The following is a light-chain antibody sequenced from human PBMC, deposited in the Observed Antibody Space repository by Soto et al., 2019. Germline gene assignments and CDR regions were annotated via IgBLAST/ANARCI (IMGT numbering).Light chain of an antibody. CDR1: QSISTF. J-gene: IGKJ1*01. CDR3: QLSHNTRRT. Sequence: DIQMTPFPSSLSASVGDRVTITCRASQSISTFLNWYQQRPGEAPEPLIYGTSTLQSGVPSRFSGSGFGTDFTLTISGLQPEDFATYYCQLSHNTRRTFGQGTKVEIK. CDR2: GTS. V-gene: IGKV1-39*01.